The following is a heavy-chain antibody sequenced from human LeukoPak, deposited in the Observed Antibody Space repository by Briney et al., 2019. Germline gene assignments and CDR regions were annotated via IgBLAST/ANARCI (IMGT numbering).Heavy chain of an antibody. V-gene: IGHV3-23*01. CDR1: GFTFSSYA. J-gene: IGHJ4*02. Sequence: PGRSLRLSCAASGFTFSSYAMHWVRQAPGKGLEWVSAISGSGGSTYYADSVKGRFAISRDNSKNTLYLQMNSLRAEDTAVYYCAKDQLLWFGELSDLDYWGQGTLVTVSS. D-gene: IGHD3-10*01. CDR2: ISGSGGST. CDR3: AKDQLLWFGELSDLDY.